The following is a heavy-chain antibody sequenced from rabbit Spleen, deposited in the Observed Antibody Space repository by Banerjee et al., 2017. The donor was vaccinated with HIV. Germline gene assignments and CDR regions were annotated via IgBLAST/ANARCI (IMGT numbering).Heavy chain of an antibody. D-gene: IGHD8-1*01. CDR1: GFSFSSSDY. Sequence: QSLEESGGDLVKPGASLTLTCTASGFSFSSSDYMCWVRQAPGKGLEWIACILGGSTGNTYYATWAKGRFTISKTSSTTVTLQMTSLTAADTATYFCARDTGSSFSTYGMDLWGQGTLVTVS. CDR3: ARDTGSSFSTYGMDL. V-gene: IGHV1S40*01. J-gene: IGHJ6*01. CDR2: ILGGSTGNT.